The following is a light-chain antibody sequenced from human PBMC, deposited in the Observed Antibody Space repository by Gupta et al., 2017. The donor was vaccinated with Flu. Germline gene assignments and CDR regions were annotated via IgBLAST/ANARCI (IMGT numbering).Light chain of an antibody. V-gene: IGKV3-20*01. CDR3: QQFDNSRWT. Sequence: EIVLTQSPGTLSLSPGERATLSCRARQSVSSSYLAWYQQKPGQAPRLLVYGASSRATGIPDRFSGSGSGTDFTLTISRLEPEDFAVYYCQQFDNSRWTFGQGTRVEIK. J-gene: IGKJ1*01. CDR1: QSVSSSY. CDR2: GAS.